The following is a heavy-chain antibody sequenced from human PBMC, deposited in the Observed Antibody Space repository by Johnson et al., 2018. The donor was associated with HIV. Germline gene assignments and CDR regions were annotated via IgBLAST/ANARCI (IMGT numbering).Heavy chain of an antibody. CDR3: ASWGVGSSWNHDAFDI. J-gene: IGHJ3*02. CDR1: GFTFDEYG. CDR2: INWNGGSK. Sequence: LVESGGGVVQPGRSLRLSCAASGFTFDEYGMSWVRQAPGNGLEWVSGINWNGGSKRYADSVKGRFTISRDNSKNTLYLQMNSLRAEDTAVYYCASWGVGSSWNHDAFDIWGEGTMVTVSS. V-gene: IGHV3-20*04. D-gene: IGHD6-13*01.